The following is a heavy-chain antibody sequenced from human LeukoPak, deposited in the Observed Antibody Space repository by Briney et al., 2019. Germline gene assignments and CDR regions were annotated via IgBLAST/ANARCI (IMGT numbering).Heavy chain of an antibody. Sequence: SETLSLTCTVFGGSISSYYWSWIRQPPGKGLEWIGYIYYSGSTNYNPSLKSRVTISVDTSKNQFSLKLSSVTAADTAVYYCAREGAHGSGSYPYFDYWGQGTLVTVSS. CDR2: IYYSGST. CDR1: GGSISSYY. D-gene: IGHD3-10*01. CDR3: AREGAHGSGSYPYFDY. J-gene: IGHJ4*02. V-gene: IGHV4-59*01.